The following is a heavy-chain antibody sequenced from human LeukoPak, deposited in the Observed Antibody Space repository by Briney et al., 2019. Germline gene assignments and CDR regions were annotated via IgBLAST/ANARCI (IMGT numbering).Heavy chain of an antibody. CDR2: INGSGSFT. V-gene: IGHV3-23*05. J-gene: IGHJ4*02. CDR1: GDSISSHH. D-gene: IGHD2-15*01. CDR3: AKAEGYCSGTWCFRWFDW. Sequence: ETLSLTCAVSGDSISSHHWWNWVRQDPGKGLQWVSIINGSGSFTSYADSVKGRLTISRDNSKNTLYLQMNSLRAEDTAVYYCAKAEGYCSGTWCFRWFDWWGQGTLVTVSS.